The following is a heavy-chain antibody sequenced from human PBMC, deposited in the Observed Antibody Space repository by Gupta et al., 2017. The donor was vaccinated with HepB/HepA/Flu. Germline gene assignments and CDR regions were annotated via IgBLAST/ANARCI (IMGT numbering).Heavy chain of an antibody. J-gene: IGHJ4*02. CDR2: ISSSSSYI. D-gene: IGHD6-13*01. V-gene: IGHV3-21*01. CDR3: AREVAAAGDY. Sequence: EVQLVESGGGLVKPGGSLRLSCAASGFPFSSYSMNWVRQAPGKGLEWVSSISSSSSYIYYADSVKGRFTISRDNAKNSLYLQMNSLRAEDTAVYYCAREVAAAGDYWGQGTLVTVSS. CDR1: GFPFSSYS.